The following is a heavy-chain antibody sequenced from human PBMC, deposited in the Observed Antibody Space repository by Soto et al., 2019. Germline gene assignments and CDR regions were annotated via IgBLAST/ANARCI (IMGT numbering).Heavy chain of an antibody. CDR2: IYYSGST. Sequence: QLQLQESGPGLVKPSETLSLTCTVSGGSISSSSYYWGWIRQPPGKGLEWIGSIYYSGSTYYNPSRKSRVTISVDTSKNQFSLKLSSVTAADTAVYYCVQYAVNGDNYYYYYMDVWGKGTTVTVSS. CDR3: VQYAVNGDNYYYYYMDV. D-gene: IGHD4-17*01. CDR1: GGSISSSSYY. J-gene: IGHJ6*03. V-gene: IGHV4-39*01.